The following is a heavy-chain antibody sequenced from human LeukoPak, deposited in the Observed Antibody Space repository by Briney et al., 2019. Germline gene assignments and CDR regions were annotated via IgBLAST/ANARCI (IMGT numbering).Heavy chain of an antibody. J-gene: IGHJ5*02. V-gene: IGHV4-59*12. Sequence: SETLSLTCTVSGGSISSYYWSWIRQPPGKGLEWIGYIYYSGSTNYNPSLKSRVTISVDTSKNQFSLKLSSVTAADTAVYYCARGRRGATSRSSWFDPWGQGTLVTVSS. CDR3: ARGRRGATSRSSWFDP. D-gene: IGHD1-26*01. CDR1: GGSISSYY. CDR2: IYYSGST.